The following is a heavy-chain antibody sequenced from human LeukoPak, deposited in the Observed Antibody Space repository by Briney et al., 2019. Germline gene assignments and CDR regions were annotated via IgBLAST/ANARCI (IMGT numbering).Heavy chain of an antibody. CDR2: ISGSGGST. Sequence: PGGSLRLSCAASGFTFSSYAMSWVRQAPGKGLEWVSAISGSGGSTYYADSVKGRFTISRDNSKNTLYLQMNSLRAEDTAVYYCAKDLGVVFGVVIIGYFDYWGQGTLVTVSS. J-gene: IGHJ4*02. D-gene: IGHD3-3*01. CDR1: GFTFSSYA. CDR3: AKDLGVVFGVVIIGYFDY. V-gene: IGHV3-23*01.